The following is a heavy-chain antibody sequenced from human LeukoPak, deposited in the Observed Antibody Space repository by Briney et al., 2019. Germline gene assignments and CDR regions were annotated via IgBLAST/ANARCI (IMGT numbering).Heavy chain of an antibody. CDR2: ISGSGGST. CDR3: VGLTTVTKYYFDH. D-gene: IGHD4-17*01. J-gene: IGHJ4*02. V-gene: IGHV3-23*01. Sequence: TGGSLRLSCAASGFTFSSYAMSWVRQAPGKGLEWVSAISGSGGSTYYADSVEGRFTISRDNSKNTLYLQMNSLRAEDTAVYYCVGLTTVTKYYFDHWGQGTLVTVSS. CDR1: GFTFSSYA.